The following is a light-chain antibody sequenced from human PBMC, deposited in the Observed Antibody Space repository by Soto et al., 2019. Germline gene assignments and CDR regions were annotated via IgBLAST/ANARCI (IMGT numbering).Light chain of an antibody. V-gene: IGKV3-20*01. J-gene: IGKJ2*01. CDR2: GAS. Sequence: EIVLTQSPGTLSLSPGERATLSCRASQSVSSSYLAWYQQKPGQAPRLLIYGASSRATGIPDRFSGSGSGTDFTLTISRLEPEDFAVSYCQQYGSSPPYTFVPGTKLEIK. CDR1: QSVSSSY. CDR3: QQYGSSPPYT.